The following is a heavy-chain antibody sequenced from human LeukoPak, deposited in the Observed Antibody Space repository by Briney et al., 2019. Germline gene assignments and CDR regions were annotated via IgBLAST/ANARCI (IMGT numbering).Heavy chain of an antibody. D-gene: IGHD6-13*01. CDR3: ARGLPAAAGTSRSGLKAYFDY. J-gene: IGHJ4*02. CDR1: GGSFSGYY. CDR2: INHSGST. V-gene: IGHV4-34*01. Sequence: PSETLSLTCAVYGGSFSGYYWSWIRQPPGKGLEWIGEINHSGSTNYNPSLKSRVTISVDTSKNQFSLKLSSVTAADTAVYYCARGLPAAAGTSRSGLKAYFDYWGQGTLVTVSS.